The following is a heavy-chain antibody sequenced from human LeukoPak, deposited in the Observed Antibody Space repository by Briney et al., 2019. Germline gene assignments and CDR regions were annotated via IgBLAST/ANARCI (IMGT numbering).Heavy chain of an antibody. CDR2: IYSGGST. D-gene: IGHD3-3*01. V-gene: IGHV3-66*01. CDR1: GFTVSSNY. Sequence: GGSLRLSCAASGFTVSSNYMSWVRQAPGKGLEWVSVIYSGGSTYYADSVKGRFTISRDNSRNTLYLQMISLRAEDTAVYYCATDGGRREFDYWGQGTLVTVSS. CDR3: ATDGGRREFDY. J-gene: IGHJ4*02.